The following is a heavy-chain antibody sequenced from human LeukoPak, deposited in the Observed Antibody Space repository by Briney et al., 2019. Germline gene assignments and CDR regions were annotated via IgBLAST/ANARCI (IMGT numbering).Heavy chain of an antibody. V-gene: IGHV4-38-2*02. CDR2: IYHSGST. J-gene: IGHJ5*02. CDR1: GYSISSGYY. CDR3: ARRGYYYGSGSYVPYWFDP. Sequence: PSETLSLTCTVSGYSISSGYYWGWIRQPPGKGLEWIGSIYHSGSTYYNPSLKSRVTISVDTSKNQFSLKLSSVTAADTAVYYCARRGYYYGSGSYVPYWFDPWGQGTLVTVSS. D-gene: IGHD3-10*01.